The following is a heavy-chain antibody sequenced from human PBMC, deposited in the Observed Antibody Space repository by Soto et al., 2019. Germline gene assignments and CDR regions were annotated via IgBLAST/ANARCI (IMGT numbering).Heavy chain of an antibody. CDR2: ISGSGGST. CDR1: GFTFSSYA. Sequence: GGSLRLSCAASGFTFSSYAMSWVRQAPGKGLEWVSAISGSGGSTYYADSVKGRFTISRDNSKNTLYLQMNSLRAEDTDVYYCAKDRGGYGKSILSIYYYMDVWGKGTTVTVSS. CDR3: AKDRGGYGKSILSIYYYMDV. J-gene: IGHJ6*03. D-gene: IGHD5-18*01. V-gene: IGHV3-23*01.